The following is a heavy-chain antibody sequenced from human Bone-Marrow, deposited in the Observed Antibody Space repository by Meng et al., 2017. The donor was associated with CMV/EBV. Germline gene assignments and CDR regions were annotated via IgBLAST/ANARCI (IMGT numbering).Heavy chain of an antibody. V-gene: IGHV1-24*01. CDR2: FDPADGET. Sequence: ASVKVSCKVSGYTLTELSMHWVRQAPGKGLQWMGGFDPADGETIYAQKFQGRVTMTEDTPTDTAYMELSSLRSEDTAVYYCARAPRYDYVWGSYRYTGGFDYWGQGTLVTVSS. D-gene: IGHD3-16*02. J-gene: IGHJ4*02. CDR3: ARAPRYDYVWGSYRYTGGFDY. CDR1: GYTLTELS.